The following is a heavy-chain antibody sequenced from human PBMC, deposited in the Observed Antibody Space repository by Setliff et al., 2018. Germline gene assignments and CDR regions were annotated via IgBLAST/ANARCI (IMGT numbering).Heavy chain of an antibody. J-gene: IGHJ4*02. V-gene: IGHV4-38-2*01. CDR2: IYHSGST. CDR3: ARLWRRIQQIDY. CDR1: GYSISSGYY. D-gene: IGHD3-10*01. Sequence: SEPLSLTCAVSGYSISSGYYWGWIRQPPGKGLEWIGSIYHSGSTYYNPSLKSRVTISVDTSKNQFSLKLSSVTAADTAVYYCARLWRRIQQIDYWGQGTLVTVSS.